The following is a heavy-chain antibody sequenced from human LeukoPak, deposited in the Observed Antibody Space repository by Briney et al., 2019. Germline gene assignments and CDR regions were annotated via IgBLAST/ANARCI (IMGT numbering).Heavy chain of an antibody. CDR1: GFTFNSYD. V-gene: IGHV3-33*06. CDR2: IWYDGSNK. J-gene: IGHJ2*01. Sequence: SGGSLRLSCAASGFTFNSYDMHWIRQAPGKGLEWVALIWYDGSNKYYPDSVKGRFTISRDNSKNTLYLQMNSLRAEDTAVYYCAKDRPGIVVVPAWCFDLWGRGTLVTVSS. D-gene: IGHD2-2*01. CDR3: AKDRPGIVVVPAWCFDL.